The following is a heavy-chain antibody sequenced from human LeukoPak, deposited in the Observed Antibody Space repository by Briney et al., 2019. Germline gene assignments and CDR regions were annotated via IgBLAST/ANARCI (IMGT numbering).Heavy chain of an antibody. CDR1: GYTFTSYG. CDR2: ISAYNGNT. J-gene: IGHJ4*02. V-gene: IGHV1-18*01. D-gene: IGHD5-12*01. CDR3: ARLLHSIVATYGFDY. Sequence: ASVKVSCKASGYTFTSYGISWVRQAPGQGLEWMGWISAYNGNTNYAQKLQGRVTMTTDTSTSTAYMELRSLRSDDTAVYYCARLLHSIVATYGFDYWGQGTLVTVSS.